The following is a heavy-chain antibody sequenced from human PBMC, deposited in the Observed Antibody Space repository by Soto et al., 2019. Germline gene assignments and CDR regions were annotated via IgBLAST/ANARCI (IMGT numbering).Heavy chain of an antibody. D-gene: IGHD5-12*01. Sequence: GSLRLSCAASGFTFSSYAMSWVRQAPGKGLEWVSAISGSGGSTYYADSVKGRFTISRDNSKDTLCLQMNTLRAEDTGVYYCTRDPTTSTVTDYWGQGTVVTSPQ. CDR3: TRDPTTSTVTDY. J-gene: IGHJ4*02. CDR1: GFTFSSYA. V-gene: IGHV3-23*01. CDR2: ISGSGGST.